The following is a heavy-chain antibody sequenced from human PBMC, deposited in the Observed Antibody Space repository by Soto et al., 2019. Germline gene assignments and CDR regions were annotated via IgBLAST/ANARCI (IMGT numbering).Heavy chain of an antibody. Sequence: QVQLYESGPGLVKPSETLSLTCTVAGGSISSRSHYWGWIRQPPGKGLEWLGRIYYSGTTYYNPSLKSRVTIAVDTAKNQISLKQTSVTAADMAVFYCARHATYSDSSGSYNYWYLDLWGRGTLVTVSA. J-gene: IGHJ2*01. D-gene: IGHD3-22*01. CDR1: GGSISSRSHY. CDR2: IYYSGTT. V-gene: IGHV4-39*01. CDR3: ARHATYSDSSGSYNYWYLDL.